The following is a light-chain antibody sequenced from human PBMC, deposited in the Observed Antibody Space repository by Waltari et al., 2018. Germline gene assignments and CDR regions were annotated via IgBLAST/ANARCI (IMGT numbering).Light chain of an antibody. CDR1: QDISSH. CDR3: QQLNSYPIT. J-gene: IGKJ5*01. V-gene: IGKV1-9*01. Sequence: DIQLTQSPSFLSASVGDRVTITCRASQDISSHLAWYQKKPGKAPKLLIYGASTLGSGVPSGFSGGGYGTEFTLTISSLQPEDFATYYCQQLNSYPITFGQGTRLEIK. CDR2: GAS.